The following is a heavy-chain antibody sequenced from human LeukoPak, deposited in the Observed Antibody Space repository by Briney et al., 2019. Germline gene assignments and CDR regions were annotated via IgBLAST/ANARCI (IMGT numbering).Heavy chain of an antibody. CDR3: ARHDFGSYSYGKGYFDY. V-gene: IGHV5-51*01. D-gene: IGHD5-18*01. J-gene: IGHJ4*02. CDR2: IYPGDSDT. Sequence: GESLKISCKGSRYSFTSYWIGWVRQMPGKGLEWMGIIYPGDSDTRYSPSFQGQVTISADKSISTAYLQWSSLKASDTAMYYCARHDFGSYSYGKGYFDYWGRGTLVTVSS. CDR1: RYSFTSYW.